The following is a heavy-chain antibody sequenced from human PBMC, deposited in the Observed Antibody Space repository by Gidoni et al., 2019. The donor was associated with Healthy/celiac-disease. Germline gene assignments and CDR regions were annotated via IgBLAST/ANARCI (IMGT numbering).Heavy chain of an antibody. D-gene: IGHD2-15*01. CDR3: ARVAVGYCSGGSCPGGAFDI. CDR2: IYHSGST. Sequence: QLQLQESGSGLVKPSQTLSLTCAVSGGSISSGGYSWSWIRQPPGKGLEWIGYIYHSGSTYYNPSLKSRVTISVDRSKNQFSLKLSSVTAADTAVYYCARVAVGYCSGGSCPGGAFDIWGQGTMVTVSS. CDR1: GGSISSGGYS. J-gene: IGHJ3*02. V-gene: IGHV4-30-2*01.